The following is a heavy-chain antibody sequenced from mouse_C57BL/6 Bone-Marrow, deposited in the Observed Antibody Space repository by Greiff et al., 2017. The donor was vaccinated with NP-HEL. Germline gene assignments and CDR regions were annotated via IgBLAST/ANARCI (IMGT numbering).Heavy chain of an antibody. J-gene: IGHJ2*01. CDR1: GYTFTDYY. D-gene: IGHD6-5*01. V-gene: IGHV1-76*01. Sequence: QVQLQQSGAELVRPGASVKLSCKASGYTFTDYYINWVKQRPGQGLEWIARIYPGSGNTYYNEKFKGKATLTAEKSSSTAYMQLSSLTSEDSAVYFCARGAYDRVDYWGQGTTLTVSS. CDR3: ARGAYDRVDY. CDR2: IYPGSGNT.